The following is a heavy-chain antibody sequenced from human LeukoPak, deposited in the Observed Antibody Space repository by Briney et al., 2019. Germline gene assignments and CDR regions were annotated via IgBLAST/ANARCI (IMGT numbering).Heavy chain of an antibody. J-gene: IGHJ6*04. V-gene: IGHV3-21*01. CDR3: GRGGGVGSSSYYGGDV. Sequence: PGGSLRLSCAASGFTFSSYSMNWVRQAPGKGLEWVSSISSSSSYIYYADSVKGRFTISRDNAKNSLYLQMNSLRAEDTAVYYWGRGGGVGSSSYYGGDVGAKGTTATVS. CDR1: GFTFSSYS. CDR2: ISSSSSYI. D-gene: IGHD3-16*01.